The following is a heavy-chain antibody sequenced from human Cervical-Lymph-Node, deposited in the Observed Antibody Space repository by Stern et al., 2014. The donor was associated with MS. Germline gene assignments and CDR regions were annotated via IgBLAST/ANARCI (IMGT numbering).Heavy chain of an antibody. CDR2: VHPGDSEV. CDR3: ARQLGHSNFLHY. J-gene: IGHJ4*02. V-gene: IGHV5-51*01. Sequence: EVQLVESGAGVKRPGQSLKLSCRASGYSFTNYWVAWVRQTPGKGLEWLGSVHPGDSEVRYSPSFQVRLTISVDRSINTAYLQWSSLQPSDTAMYYCARQLGHSNFLHYWGQGVLVTVSS. D-gene: IGHD4-11*01. CDR1: GYSFTNYW.